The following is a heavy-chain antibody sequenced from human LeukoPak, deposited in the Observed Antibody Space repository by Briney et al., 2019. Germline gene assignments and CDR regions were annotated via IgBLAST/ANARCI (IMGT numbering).Heavy chain of an antibody. CDR3: ASGQTLVRD. D-gene: IGHD3-10*01. Sequence: GGSLRLSCAASGFTFSTYGMSWVRQGPGKGLEWVSSISGSGESTNYADSVKGRFTISRDNSKNTLYLQMNSLRVEDTAVYYCASGQTLVRDWGQGTLVTVSS. CDR1: GFTFSTYG. V-gene: IGHV3-23*01. J-gene: IGHJ4*02. CDR2: ISGSGEST.